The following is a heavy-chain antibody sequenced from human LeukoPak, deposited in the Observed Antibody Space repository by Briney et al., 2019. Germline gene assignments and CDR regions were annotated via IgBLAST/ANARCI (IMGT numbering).Heavy chain of an antibody. CDR3: ARRTVGPYSSSSGYYYYYMDV. CDR2: IFPGDSDT. CDR1: GYSFTRKW. D-gene: IGHD6-6*01. V-gene: IGHV5-51*01. J-gene: IGHJ6*03. Sequence: GESLKISCKGSGYSFTRKWIGWVRQMPGKGLEWMAFIFPGDSDTRYSPSFQGQVTISAAKSISTAYLQWSSLKASDTAMYYCARRTVGPYSSSSGYYYYYMDVWGKGTTVTVSS.